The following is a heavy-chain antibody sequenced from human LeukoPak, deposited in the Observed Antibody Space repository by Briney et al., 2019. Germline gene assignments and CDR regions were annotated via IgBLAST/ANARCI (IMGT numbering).Heavy chain of an antibody. CDR2: IYTSGST. J-gene: IGHJ4*02. V-gene: IGHV4-61*02. D-gene: IGHD2-2*01. Sequence: SETLSLTCTVSGGSISSDNYYWSWIRQPAGKGLEWIGRIYTSGSTDYNPSLKSRVTISVDTSKNQFSLKLTSVTAADTAVYYCARDCSSTSFCSFLWGQGTLVTVSS. CDR3: ARDCSSTSFCSFL. CDR1: GGSISSDNYY.